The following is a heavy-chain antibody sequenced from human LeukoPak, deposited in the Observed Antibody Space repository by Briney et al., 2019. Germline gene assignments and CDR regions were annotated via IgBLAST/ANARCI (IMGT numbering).Heavy chain of an antibody. V-gene: IGHV4-39*01. Sequence: SETLSLTCTVSGGSISTSSYYWGWIRQPPGKGLEWIGSIYYGGSTYYNPSLKSRLTISVDTSKNQFSLKLSSVTAADTAVYYCARHGGAWFDPWGQGNLVTVSS. D-gene: IGHD3-16*01. CDR2: IYYGGST. CDR1: GGSISTSSYY. CDR3: ARHGGAWFDP. J-gene: IGHJ5*02.